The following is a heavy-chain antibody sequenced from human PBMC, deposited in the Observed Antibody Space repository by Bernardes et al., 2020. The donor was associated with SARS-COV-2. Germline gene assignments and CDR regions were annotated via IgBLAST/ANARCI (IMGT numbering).Heavy chain of an antibody. J-gene: IGHJ4*02. CDR2: VSAGGDLK. D-gene: IGHD3-16*01. CDR3: AKNLLGGFDS. V-gene: IGHV3-23*01. Sequence: GGYLSLSCAASRFTFRDYAMSWVRKAPGKGLEWVSTVSAGGDLKYYGDSVKGRFTISRDSSKNTLHLQMNSLRADDTAVYYCAKNLLGGFDSWGQGTLVTVSS. CDR1: RFTFRDYA.